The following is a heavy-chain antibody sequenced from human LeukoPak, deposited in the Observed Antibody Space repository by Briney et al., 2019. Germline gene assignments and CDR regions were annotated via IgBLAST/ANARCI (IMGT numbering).Heavy chain of an antibody. J-gene: IGHJ5*02. D-gene: IGHD2-15*01. V-gene: IGHV2-26*01. CDR1: GFSLSNARMG. CDR2: IFSNDEK. CDR3: ARMTVVVVAATRGNWFDP. Sequence: ESGPTLVNPTETLTLTCTVSGFSLSNARMGVSWIRQPPGKALEWLAHIFSNDEKSYSTSLKSRLTISKDTSKSQVVVTMTNMDPVDTATYYCARMTVVVVAATRGNWFDPWGQGTLVTVSS.